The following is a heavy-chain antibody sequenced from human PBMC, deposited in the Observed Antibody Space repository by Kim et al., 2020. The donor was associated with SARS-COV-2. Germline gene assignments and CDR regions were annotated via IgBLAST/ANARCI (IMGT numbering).Heavy chain of an antibody. J-gene: IGHJ4*01. CDR3: AREKRYCTAASCYFFDS. D-gene: IGHD2-15*01. Sequence: SETLSLTCTVSGDSISSYYWSWIRQPAGKGLEWIGRIYTTGSTNHNPPLKSRVTMSVDTSKNQLSLKLSSVTAADSAVYYCAREKRYCTAASCYFFDSWG. CDR2: IYTTGST. V-gene: IGHV4-4*07. CDR1: GDSISSYY.